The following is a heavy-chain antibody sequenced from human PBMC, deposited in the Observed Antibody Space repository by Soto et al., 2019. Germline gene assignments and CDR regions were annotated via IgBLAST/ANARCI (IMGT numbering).Heavy chain of an antibody. CDR3: ARGDYGDKYYYYYYMDV. CDR1: GFTFDDYG. J-gene: IGHJ6*03. D-gene: IGHD4-17*01. CDR2: INWNGGST. Sequence: GGSLRLSCAASGFTFDDYGMSWVRQAPGKGLEWVSGINWNGGSTGYADSVKGRFTISRDNAKNSLYLQMNSLRAEDTALYHCARGDYGDKYYYYYYMDVWGKGTTVTVSS. V-gene: IGHV3-20*01.